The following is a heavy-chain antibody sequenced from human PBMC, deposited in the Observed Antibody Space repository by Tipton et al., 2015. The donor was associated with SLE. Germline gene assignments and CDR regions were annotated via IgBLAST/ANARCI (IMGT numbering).Heavy chain of an antibody. Sequence: TLSLTCTVSGGSISSHCWSWIRQPPGKGLEWIGYISYSGSTNYNPSLKSRVIISIDTSKNQFSLRLSSVAAADTAVYYCARGGGVTVARPSNWFDPWGLGTLVTVSS. V-gene: IGHV4-59*11. CDR2: ISYSGST. D-gene: IGHD2-21*02. CDR3: ARGGGVTVARPSNWFDP. J-gene: IGHJ5*02. CDR1: GGSISSHC.